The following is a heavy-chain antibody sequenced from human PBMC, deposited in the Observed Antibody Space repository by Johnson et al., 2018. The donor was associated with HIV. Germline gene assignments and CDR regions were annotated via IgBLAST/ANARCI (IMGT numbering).Heavy chain of an antibody. CDR2: INWNGDST. CDR3: AKGGKYSSHRDDGFDV. CDR1: GFTFDDYG. V-gene: IGHV3-20*04. J-gene: IGHJ3*01. Sequence: VQLVESGGGVVRPGGSLRLSCAASGFTFDDYGMNWVRQAPGKGLEWVSGINWNGDSTGYADSVKGRFTISRDNSKNTVYLQMHSLRAEDTTVYYCAKGGKYSSHRDDGFDVWGQGTMVTVSS. D-gene: IGHD6-6*01.